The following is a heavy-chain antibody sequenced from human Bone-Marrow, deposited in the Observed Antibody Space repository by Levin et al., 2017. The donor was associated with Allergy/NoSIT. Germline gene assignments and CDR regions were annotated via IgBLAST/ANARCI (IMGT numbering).Heavy chain of an antibody. CDR3: ARGLVETSRYTHGY. J-gene: IGHJ4*02. CDR2: IYYSGST. V-gene: IGHV4-59*01. CDR1: DDSISGYY. D-gene: IGHD3-16*02. Sequence: MPSETLSLTCTVSDDSISGYYWTWIRQPPGKGLEWIGHIYYSGSTSYNPSLKSRVTISVGSSKNQFSLNLNSVTAADTAVYYCARGLVETSRYTHGYWGQGTLVTVSS.